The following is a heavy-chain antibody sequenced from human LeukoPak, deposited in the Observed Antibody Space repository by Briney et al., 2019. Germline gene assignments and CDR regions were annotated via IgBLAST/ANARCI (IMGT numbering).Heavy chain of an antibody. V-gene: IGHV3-7*01. CDR1: GFTFSGYW. D-gene: IGHD6-13*01. J-gene: IGHJ1*01. Sequence: GGSLRLSCAASGFTFSGYWMSWVRQAPGKWLEWVANINQDGSEKYYVDSVKGRFTISRDNAKNSLFLQMCSLRVEDTAVYYCARESTAGYNSSWYGFRNWGQGTLVSVSS. CDR3: ARESTAGYNSSWYGFRN. CDR2: INQDGSEK.